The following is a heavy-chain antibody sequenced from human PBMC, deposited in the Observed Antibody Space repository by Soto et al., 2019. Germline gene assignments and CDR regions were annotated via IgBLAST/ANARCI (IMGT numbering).Heavy chain of an antibody. D-gene: IGHD3-9*01. J-gene: IGHJ6*02. CDR1: GGTFSSYA. Sequence: GASVKVSCKASGGTFSSYAISWVRQAPGQGPEWMGGIIPIFGTANYAQKFQGRVTITADESTSTAYMELSSLRSEDTAVYYCARDRRRYFDWFQASYYYYGMDVWGQGTTVTVSS. V-gene: IGHV1-69*13. CDR3: ARDRRRYFDWFQASYYYYGMDV. CDR2: IIPIFGTA.